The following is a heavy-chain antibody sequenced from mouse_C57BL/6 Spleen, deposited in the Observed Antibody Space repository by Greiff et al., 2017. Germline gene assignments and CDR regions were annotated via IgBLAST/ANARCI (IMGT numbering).Heavy chain of an antibody. J-gene: IGHJ2*01. CDR1: GYAFTNYL. D-gene: IGHD1-1*02. Sequence: QVQLQQSGAELVRPGTSVPVSCKASGYAFTNYLIEWVKQRPGQGLEWIGVLHPGCGGPNYNEKFKGKATLTADKSSSTAYMQLSSLTSEDSAVELWARRGWLGDYFDDWGQGTTLTVAS. CDR2: LHPGCGGP. V-gene: IGHV1-54*01. CDR3: ARRGWLGDYFDD.